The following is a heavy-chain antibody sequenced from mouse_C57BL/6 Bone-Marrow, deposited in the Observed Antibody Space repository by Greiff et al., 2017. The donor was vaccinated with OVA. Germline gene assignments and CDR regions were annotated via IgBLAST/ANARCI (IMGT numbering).Heavy chain of an antibody. V-gene: IGHV1-39*01. Sequence: EVKLMESGPELVKPGASVKISCKASGYSFTDYNMNWVKQSNGKSLEWIGVINPNYGTTSYNQKFKGKATLTVDQSSSTAYMQLNSLTSEDSAVYYCARGGSLYYSNSFDYWGQGTTLTVSS. D-gene: IGHD2-5*01. CDR2: INPNYGTT. CDR1: GYSFTDYN. J-gene: IGHJ2*01. CDR3: ARGGSLYYSNSFDY.